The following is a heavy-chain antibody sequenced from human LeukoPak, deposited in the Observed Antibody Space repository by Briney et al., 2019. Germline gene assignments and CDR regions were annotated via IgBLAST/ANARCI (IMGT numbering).Heavy chain of an antibody. CDR2: IYSGGST. CDR3: ARLRVGAPAPPYYYFDY. D-gene: IGHD1-26*01. Sequence: GGSLRLSCAASGFTVSSNYMGWVRQAPGKGLEWVSFIYSGGSTYYADSVKGRFIISRDNSENTLYLQINSLRAEDTAVYYCARLRVGAPAPPYYYFDYWGQGTLVTVSS. J-gene: IGHJ4*02. V-gene: IGHV3-66*04. CDR1: GFTVSSNY.